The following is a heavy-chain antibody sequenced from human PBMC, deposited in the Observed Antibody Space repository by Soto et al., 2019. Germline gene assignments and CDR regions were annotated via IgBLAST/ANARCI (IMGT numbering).Heavy chain of an antibody. CDR3: ARESEDLTSNFDY. CDR2: MSSTNTYI. CDR1: RFTFTRLS. J-gene: IGHJ4*02. V-gene: IGHV3-21*06. Sequence: GGPLKLPCPDSRFTFTRLSKKWVGQAPGKVLEWVSYMSSTNTYIYYVDSIKGRFPISRDNAKNSLYLEMNSLRAEDTAVYYCARESEDLTSNFDYWGQGSLVPVS.